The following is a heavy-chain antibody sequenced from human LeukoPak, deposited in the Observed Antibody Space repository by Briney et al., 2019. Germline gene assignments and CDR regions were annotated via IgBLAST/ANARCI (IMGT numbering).Heavy chain of an antibody. J-gene: IGHJ4*02. CDR3: ARGLFRQQLVPGY. V-gene: IGHV1-2*02. CDR2: INPNSGGT. Sequence: GASVKVSCKASGYTFTSYDINWVRQATGQGLEWMGWINPNSGGTNYAQKFQGRVTMTRDTSISTAYMELSSLRSEDTAVYYCARGLFRQQLVPGYWGQGTLVTVSS. D-gene: IGHD6-13*01. CDR1: GYTFTSYD.